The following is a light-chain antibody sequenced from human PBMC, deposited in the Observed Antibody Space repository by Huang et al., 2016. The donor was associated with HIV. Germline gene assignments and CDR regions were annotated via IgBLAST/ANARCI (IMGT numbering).Light chain of an antibody. V-gene: IGKV3-20*01. CDR2: GAS. CDR3: QQYGSSPAT. J-gene: IGKJ3*01. Sequence: EIVLTQSPGTLSLSPGERATLSCRASQSVSSNYLAWYQQKSGQAPRLLIDGASSRATGIPDRFSGSGAGTDFTLTISRLEPEDFAVYYCQQYGSSPATFGPGTKVDIK. CDR1: QSVSSNY.